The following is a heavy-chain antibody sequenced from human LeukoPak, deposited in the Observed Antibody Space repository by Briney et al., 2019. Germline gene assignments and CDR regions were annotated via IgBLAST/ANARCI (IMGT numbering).Heavy chain of an antibody. D-gene: IGHD6-19*01. CDR1: GFTFSSYA. CDR2: TTSNGGST. CDR3: ASGRSGWPSSFFDY. V-gene: IGHV3-64*02. J-gene: IGHJ4*02. Sequence: PGGSLRLSGAASGFTFSSYAMHWVRQAPGKGLEYVSGTTSNGGSTYYAESVKGRFTISRVRSKNTVYLQMDSNSLSAMAMDYCASGRSGWPSSFFDYWGQGTLVTVSS.